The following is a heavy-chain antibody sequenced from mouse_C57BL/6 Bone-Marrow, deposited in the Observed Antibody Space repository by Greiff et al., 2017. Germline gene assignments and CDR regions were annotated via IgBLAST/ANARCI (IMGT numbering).Heavy chain of an antibody. D-gene: IGHD1-1*01. CDR1: GYTFTSYG. CDR3: ERRDYYGSSYYAMDY. J-gene: IGHJ4*01. V-gene: IGHV1-58*01. CDR2: IYIGNGYT. Sequence: VQLQQSGAELVRPGSSVKMSCKTSGYTFTSYGINWVKQRPGQGLEWIGYIYIGNGYTEYNEKFKGKATLTSDTSSSTAYMQLSSLTSEDSEIYCCERRDYYGSSYYAMDYWGQGTSVTVSA.